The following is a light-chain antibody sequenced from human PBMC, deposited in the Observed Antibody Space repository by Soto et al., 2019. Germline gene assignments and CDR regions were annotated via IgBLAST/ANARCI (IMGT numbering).Light chain of an antibody. V-gene: IGKV1-39*01. J-gene: IGKJ2*01. CDR3: QQSYSTPRT. Sequence: DIQMTQSPSSLSASVGDRVTITCRASQSISTYLNWYQQKVGKAPKLLIYAASSLQRWVPSRFTCSGSGTDFTLTISSLQPEDFATYYCQQSYSTPRTFGQGTKLEIK. CDR2: AAS. CDR1: QSISTY.